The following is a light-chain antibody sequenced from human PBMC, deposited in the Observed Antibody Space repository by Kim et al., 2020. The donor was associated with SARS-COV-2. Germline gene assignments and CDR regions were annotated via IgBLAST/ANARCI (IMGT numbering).Light chain of an antibody. CDR1: SSNIGSNN. Sequence: QRVTISVSGSSSNIGSNNVNWYHNFPGTAPKLLIYSNNQRPSGVPDRFSGSKSGTSASLAISGLQSEDEADYYCAAWDDSLNGFYVFGTGTKVTVL. CDR2: SNN. CDR3: AAWDDSLNGFYV. V-gene: IGLV1-44*01. J-gene: IGLJ1*01.